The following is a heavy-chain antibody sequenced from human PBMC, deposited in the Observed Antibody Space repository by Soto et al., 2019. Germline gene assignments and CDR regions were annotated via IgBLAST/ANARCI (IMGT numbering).Heavy chain of an antibody. V-gene: IGHV3-30-3*01. J-gene: IGHJ4*02. CDR3: ARSGDNYKLLDY. Sequence: CLRLSCAASGFTFSSYAMHWVRQAPGKGLEWVAVISYDGSNKYYADSVKGRFTISRDNSKNTLYLQMNSLSGEDTAVYYCARSGDNYKLLDYWGQGTPVTVSS. D-gene: IGHD1-1*01. CDR1: GFTFSSYA. CDR2: ISYDGSNK.